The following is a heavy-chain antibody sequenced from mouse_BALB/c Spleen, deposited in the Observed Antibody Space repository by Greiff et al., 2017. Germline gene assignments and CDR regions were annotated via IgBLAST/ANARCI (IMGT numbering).Heavy chain of an antibody. J-gene: IGHJ2*01. CDR2: IYPGNSDT. CDR1: GYSFTSYW. D-gene: IGHD2-14*01. CDR3: TRWGYDDGGDFDY. Sequence: EVMLVESGTVLARPGASVKMSCKASGYSFTSYWMHWVKQRPGQGLEWIGAIYPGNSDTSYNQKFKGKAKLTAVTSASTAYMELSSLTNEDSAVYYCTRWGYDDGGDFDYWGQGTTLTVSS. V-gene: IGHV1-5*01.